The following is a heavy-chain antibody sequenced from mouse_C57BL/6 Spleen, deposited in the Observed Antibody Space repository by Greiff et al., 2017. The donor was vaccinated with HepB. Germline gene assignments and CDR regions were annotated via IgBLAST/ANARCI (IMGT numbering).Heavy chain of an antibody. Sequence: EVQLQESGPGLVKPSQSLSLTCSVTGYSITSGYYWNWIRQFPGNKLEWMGYISYDGSNNYNPSLKNRISITRDTSKNQFFLKLNSVTTEDTATYYCARDGYYGFAYWDQGTLVTVSA. CDR2: ISYDGSN. V-gene: IGHV3-6*01. D-gene: IGHD2-3*01. CDR1: GYSITSGYY. J-gene: IGHJ3*01. CDR3: ARDGYYGFAY.